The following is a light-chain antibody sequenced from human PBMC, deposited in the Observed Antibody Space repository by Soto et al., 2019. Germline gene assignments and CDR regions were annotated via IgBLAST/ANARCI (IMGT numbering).Light chain of an antibody. CDR3: QSYDSSLEV. CDR1: SSNIGAGYD. V-gene: IGLV1-40*01. Sequence: QSVLTQPPSVSGAPGQRVTISCTGSSSNIGAGYDVHWYQQLPGTAPKLLIYGNSNRPSGVTDRFSGSKSDTSASLAITGLQAEDAADYYCQSYDSSLEVFGGGTKLTVL. CDR2: GNS. J-gene: IGLJ2*01.